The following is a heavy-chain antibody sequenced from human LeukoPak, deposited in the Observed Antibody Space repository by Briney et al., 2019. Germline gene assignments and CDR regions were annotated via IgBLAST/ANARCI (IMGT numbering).Heavy chain of an antibody. CDR2: ISYDGSNK. J-gene: IGHJ3*02. CDR1: GFTFSTDA. Sequence: TGGSLRLSCAASGFTFSTDAIHWVRQAPGKGLKWLAVISYDGSNKHYADSVKGRFTISRDNSKNTLYLQMNSLRAEDTAVYYCARVEGYYDILTGYQLGGFDIWGQGTKVTVSS. D-gene: IGHD3-9*01. CDR3: ARVEGYYDILTGYQLGGFDI. V-gene: IGHV3-30*04.